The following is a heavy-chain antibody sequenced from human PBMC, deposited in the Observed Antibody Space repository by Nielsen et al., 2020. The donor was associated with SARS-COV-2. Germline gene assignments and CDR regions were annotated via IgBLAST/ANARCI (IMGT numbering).Heavy chain of an antibody. Sequence: GRSLRLSCAASGFTFSSSWMHWVCQAPEKGLEWVADIKCDGSEKYYVDSVKGRLTISRDNAKNSLYLQVNSLRAEDMTVYYCAMTSRPYWGQGTLVTVSS. J-gene: IGHJ4*02. CDR3: AMTSRPY. V-gene: IGHV3-52*01. D-gene: IGHD6-6*01. CDR1: GFTFSSSW. CDR2: IKCDGSEK.